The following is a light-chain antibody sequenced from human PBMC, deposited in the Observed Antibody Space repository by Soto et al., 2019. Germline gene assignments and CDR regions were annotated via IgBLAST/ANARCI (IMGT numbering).Light chain of an antibody. V-gene: IGKV3-20*01. J-gene: IGKJ1*01. CDR1: QSVDSRF. CDR3: QQYDSSRT. Sequence: EIVLTQSPGTLSLSPGERVTLSCRASQSVDSRFLAWYQQKPGQAPRLLVYGASIRATGIPDRFSGSGSGEYFTLIIRRLEPEDFAVYYCQQYDSSRTFGQGTKVEMK. CDR2: GAS.